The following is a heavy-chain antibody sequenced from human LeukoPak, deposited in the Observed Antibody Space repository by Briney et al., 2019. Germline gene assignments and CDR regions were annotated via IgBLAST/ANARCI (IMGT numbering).Heavy chain of an antibody. CDR3: ARGSDYDILTGYFDY. V-gene: IGHV1-2*02. CDR1: GYTFTGYY. Sequence: ASVKVSCKASGYTFTGYYMHWVRQAPGQGPEWMGWINPNSGGTNYAQKFQGRVTMTRDTPISTAYMELSRLRSDDTAVYYCARGSDYDILTGYFDYWGQGTLVTVSS. D-gene: IGHD3-9*01. CDR2: INPNSGGT. J-gene: IGHJ4*02.